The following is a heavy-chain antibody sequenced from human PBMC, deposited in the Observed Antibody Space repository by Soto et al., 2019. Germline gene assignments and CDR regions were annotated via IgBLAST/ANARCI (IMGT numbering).Heavy chain of an antibody. V-gene: IGHV4-39*01. J-gene: IGHJ4*02. Sequence: PAETLSLTCTVSGCSVSNSNYYWGWIRQSPGKGLEWIGSVYYRGRSYSKSSVKSRVPISVDTSKNQFSLNLNSVTASDTAVYFCVSQRTSVLTQAYFDYWGPGALVTVSS. CDR2: VYYRGRS. CDR3: VSQRTSVLTQAYFDY. CDR1: GCSVSNSNYY. D-gene: IGHD2-8*01.